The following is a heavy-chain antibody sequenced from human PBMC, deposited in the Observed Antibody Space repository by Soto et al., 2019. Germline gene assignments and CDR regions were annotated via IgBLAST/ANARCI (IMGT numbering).Heavy chain of an antibody. Sequence: NPSETLSLTCTVSGGSISSYYWSWIRQPPGKGLEWIGYIYYSGSTNYNPSLKSRVTISVDTSKNQFSLKLSSVTAADTAVYYCARIVGATDGWFDPWGQGTLVTVPQ. CDR1: GGSISSYY. V-gene: IGHV4-59*01. J-gene: IGHJ5*02. CDR3: ARIVGATDGWFDP. CDR2: IYYSGST. D-gene: IGHD1-26*01.